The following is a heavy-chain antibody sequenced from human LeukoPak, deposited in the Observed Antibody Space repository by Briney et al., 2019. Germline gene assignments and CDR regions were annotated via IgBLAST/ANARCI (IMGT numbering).Heavy chain of an antibody. CDR1: GFTLNTYS. CDR3: ASRKLGNDY. V-gene: IGHV4-59*01. CDR2: IYYTGST. Sequence: GSLRLSCAASGFTLNTYSMHWVRQAPGKGLEWIGYIYYTGSTTYNPSLKSRVTISADTSKNQFSLKLSSVTAADTAAYYCASRKLGNDYWGQGTLVTVSS. J-gene: IGHJ4*02. D-gene: IGHD7-27*01.